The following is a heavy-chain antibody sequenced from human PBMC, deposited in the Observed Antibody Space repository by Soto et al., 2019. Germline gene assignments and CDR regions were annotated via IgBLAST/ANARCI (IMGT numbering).Heavy chain of an antibody. CDR1: GYRFNSYW. D-gene: IGHD2-8*01. V-gene: IGHV5-51*01. Sequence: GASLKISCKGSGYRFNSYWIGWVRQLPGQGLEWIGMIYPGDSDTTYNPSFQGQVTMSADKSISTAYLQWTSLKASDTATYYCARQGSNGAYVYFPMVGWGQGTTVTVSS. J-gene: IGHJ6*02. CDR3: ARQGSNGAYVYFPMVG. CDR2: IYPGDSDT.